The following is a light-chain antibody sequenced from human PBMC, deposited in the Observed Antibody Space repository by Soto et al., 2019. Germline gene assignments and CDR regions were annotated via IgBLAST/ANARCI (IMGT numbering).Light chain of an antibody. J-gene: IGKJ2*01. Sequence: EIVLTQSPGTLSLSPGERATLSCRASQSVRNSYLAWYQQKPGQAPRLLIYGASGRSTGIPDRFSGSGSGTDFTLTISRLETEDVAVYYCQQYGSSPYTFGQGTKLEI. CDR3: QQYGSSPYT. CDR1: QSVRNSY. V-gene: IGKV3-20*01. CDR2: GAS.